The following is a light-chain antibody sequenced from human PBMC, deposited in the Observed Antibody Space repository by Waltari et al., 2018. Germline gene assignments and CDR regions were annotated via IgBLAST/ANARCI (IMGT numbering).Light chain of an antibody. J-gene: IGKJ1*01. CDR3: QQYYSTPWT. CDR2: WAS. V-gene: IGKV4-1*01. CDR1: QSVLYSSDNKNF. Sequence: DIVMTQSPDSLAVSLGERATINCKYSQSVLYSSDNKNFLAWYQQKPGQPPKLLIYWASTRESGVPDRFSGSGSGTDFTLTISSLQAEDVAVYYCQQYYSTPWTFAQGTKVEIK.